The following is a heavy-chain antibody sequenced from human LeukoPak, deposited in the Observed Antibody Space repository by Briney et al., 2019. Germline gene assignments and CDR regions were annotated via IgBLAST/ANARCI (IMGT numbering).Heavy chain of an antibody. Sequence: GGSLRLSCEASGIIFSNYGMNWVRQAPGKRLEWVSGISPSGGTTYYAGSLKGRFSISRDNSKNTVYLQMNSLRADDTAVYYCARDLSWGAFIWGQGTVVTVSS. CDR1: GIIFSNYG. V-gene: IGHV3-23*01. CDR3: ARDLSWGAFI. CDR2: ISPSGGTT. D-gene: IGHD3-16*01. J-gene: IGHJ3*02.